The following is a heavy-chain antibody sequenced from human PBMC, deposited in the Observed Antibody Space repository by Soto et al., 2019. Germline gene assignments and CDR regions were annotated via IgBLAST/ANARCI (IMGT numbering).Heavy chain of an antibody. V-gene: IGHV4-34*01. CDR3: ARERDNWFDP. CDR2: INHSGST. CDR1: GGSFSGYY. Sequence: SETLSLTXAVYGGSFSGYYWSWIRQPPGKGLEWIGEINHSGSTNYNPSLKSRVTISVDTSKNQFSLKLSSVTAADTAVYYCARERDNWFDPWGQGTLVTVSS. J-gene: IGHJ5*02.